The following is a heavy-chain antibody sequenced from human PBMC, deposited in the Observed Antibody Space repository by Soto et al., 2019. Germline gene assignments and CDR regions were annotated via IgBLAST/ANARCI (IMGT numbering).Heavy chain of an antibody. CDR1: GGSISSSSYY. D-gene: IGHD5-12*01. Sequence: SETLSLTCTVSGGSISSSSYYWGWIRQPPGKGLEWIGSIYYSGSTYYNPSLKSRVTISVDTSKNQFSLKLSSVTAADTAVYYCARRGWLRILDYYYYSGMDVWGQGTTVNVSS. CDR3: ARRGWLRILDYYYYSGMDV. CDR2: IYYSGST. J-gene: IGHJ6*02. V-gene: IGHV4-39*07.